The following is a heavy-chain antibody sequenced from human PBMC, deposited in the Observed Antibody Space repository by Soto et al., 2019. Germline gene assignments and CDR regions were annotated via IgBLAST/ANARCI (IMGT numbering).Heavy chain of an antibody. CDR2: IYHSGST. CDR1: GGSISSSNW. V-gene: IGHV4-4*02. Sequence: QVQLQESGPGLVKPSGTLSLTCAVSGGSISSSNWWSWVRQPPGKGLEWIGEIYHSGSTNYNPSLRSRVPIPEDKSKNQFSLKLSSVTAADTAVYYCARYYDGSGPSVGFDYWGREPWSPSPQ. J-gene: IGHJ4*02. D-gene: IGHD3-22*01. CDR3: ARYYDGSGPSVGFDY.